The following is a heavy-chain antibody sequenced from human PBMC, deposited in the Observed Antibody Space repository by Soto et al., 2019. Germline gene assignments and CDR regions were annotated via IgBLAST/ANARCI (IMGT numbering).Heavy chain of an antibody. J-gene: IGHJ5*02. V-gene: IGHV4-30-4*01. Sequence: QVQLQESGPGLVKPSQTLSLTCTVSGGSISSGDYYWSWIRQPPGKGLEWIGYSYYSGSTYDNPSLKSRVTLSVDTSKNQFSLKLSSVTAADTAVYYCARGGHDYGDPGWFDPWGQGTLVTVSS. D-gene: IGHD4-17*01. CDR2: SYYSGST. CDR1: GGSISSGDYY. CDR3: ARGGHDYGDPGWFDP.